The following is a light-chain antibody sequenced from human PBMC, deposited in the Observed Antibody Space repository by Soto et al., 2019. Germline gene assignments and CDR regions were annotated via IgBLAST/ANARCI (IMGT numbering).Light chain of an antibody. J-gene: IGKJ1*01. V-gene: IGKV1-5*01. CDR3: QQFNSYSPGA. CDR2: DAS. Sequence: DIQMTQSTSTLSGSVGDRVTITCRASQTISSWLAWYQQKPRKATKLMIYDASSLESGVPSRFSGSGSGTDFTLTLSSLQPDDFADYYCQQFNSYSPGAFGQGTKVDIK. CDR1: QTISSW.